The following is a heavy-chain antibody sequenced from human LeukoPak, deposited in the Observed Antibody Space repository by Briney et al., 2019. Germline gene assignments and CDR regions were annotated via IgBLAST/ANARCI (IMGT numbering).Heavy chain of an antibody. Sequence: SVKVSCKASGGTFSSYAISWVRQAPGQGLEWMGGIIPIFGTANYAQKFQGRVTITTDESTSTAYMELSSLRSEDTAVYYCARGYSSYDWFWFDPWGQGTLVTVSS. V-gene: IGHV1-69*05. CDR1: GGTFSSYA. CDR2: IIPIFGTA. D-gene: IGHD5-12*01. J-gene: IGHJ5*02. CDR3: ARGYSSYDWFWFDP.